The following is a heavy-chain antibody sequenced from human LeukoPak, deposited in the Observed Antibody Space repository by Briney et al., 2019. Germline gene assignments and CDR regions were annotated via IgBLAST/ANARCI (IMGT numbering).Heavy chain of an antibody. CDR1: GGSISSGGYY. CDR2: IYHSGST. CDR3: AREGSGSYYANYYRGIGSY. J-gene: IGHJ4*02. Sequence: PSQTLSLTCTVSGGSISSGGYYWSWIRQPPGKGLEWIGYIYHSGSTYYNPSLKSRVTISVDRSKNQFSLKLSSVTAADTAVYYCAREGSGSYYANYYRGIGSYWGQGTLVTVSS. V-gene: IGHV4-30-2*01. D-gene: IGHD1-26*01.